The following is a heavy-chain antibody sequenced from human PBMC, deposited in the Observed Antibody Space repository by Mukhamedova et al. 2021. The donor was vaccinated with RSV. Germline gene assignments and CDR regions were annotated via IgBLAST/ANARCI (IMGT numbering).Heavy chain of an antibody. V-gene: IGHV3-30*01. CDR3: AREYTSSSGFDY. Sequence: KKYYADSVKGRFTISRDNSKNTLSLQMNSLRGEDTAVYYCAREYTSSSGFDYWCQGTLVTVSS. J-gene: IGHJ4*02. D-gene: IGHD6-6*01. CDR2: KK.